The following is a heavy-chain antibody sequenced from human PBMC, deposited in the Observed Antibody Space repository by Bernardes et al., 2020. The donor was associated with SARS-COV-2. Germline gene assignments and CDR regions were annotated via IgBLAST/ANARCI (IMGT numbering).Heavy chain of an antibody. J-gene: IGHJ5*02. CDR1: GFIFSAYG. V-gene: IGHV3-33*03. CDR2: IWYDGSNK. D-gene: IGHD4-17*01. CDR3: KKCETDSPFDQGDYNWFDP. Sequence: GRTLKLSCEGSGFIFSAYGMHWVRQAPGKGLEWVETIWYDGSNKYYADSVKGRFIISRDNSKNTLYLQMNSLRVEDTAIYFCKKCETDSPFDQGDYNWFDPWGQGIQVTVSS.